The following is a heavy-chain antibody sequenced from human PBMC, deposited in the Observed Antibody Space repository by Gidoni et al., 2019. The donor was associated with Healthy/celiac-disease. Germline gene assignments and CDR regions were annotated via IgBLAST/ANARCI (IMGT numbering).Heavy chain of an antibody. V-gene: IGHV1-46*01. D-gene: IGHD3-3*01. Sequence: QVQLVQSGAEVKKPGASVKVSCKASGYTFTSYYMHWVRQAPGQGLEWMGIINPSGGSTSYAQKFQGRVTMTRDTSTSTVYMELSSLRSEDTAVYYCARGARLFWSGYPNYGMDVWGQGTTVTVSS. J-gene: IGHJ6*02. CDR3: ARGARLFWSGYPNYGMDV. CDR1: GYTFTSYY. CDR2: INPSGGST.